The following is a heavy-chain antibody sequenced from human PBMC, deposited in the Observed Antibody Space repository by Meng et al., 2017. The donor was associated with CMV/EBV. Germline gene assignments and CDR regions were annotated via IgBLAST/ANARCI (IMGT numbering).Heavy chain of an antibody. CDR2: IIPIFGTA. Sequence: KVSCKASGGTFSSYAISWVRQAPGRGLAWMGGIIPIFGTANYAQKFQGSVTITADKSTSTAYMELSSLRSEDTAVYCCAIGSQLGGYWGQGTLVTVSS. V-gene: IGHV1-69*06. D-gene: IGHD1-1*01. CDR1: GGTFSSYA. J-gene: IGHJ4*02. CDR3: AIGSQLGGY.